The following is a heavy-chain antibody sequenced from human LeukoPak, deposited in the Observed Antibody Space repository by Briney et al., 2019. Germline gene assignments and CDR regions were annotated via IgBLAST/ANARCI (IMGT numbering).Heavy chain of an antibody. J-gene: IGHJ4*02. D-gene: IGHD2-2*02. V-gene: IGHV1-18*01. CDR2: ISAHNGNT. Sequence: ASVKVSCKASSYTFTSYGISWVRQAPGQGLEWMGWISAHNGNTNYAQKLQGRVTMTTDTSTSTAYMELRSLRSDDTAVYYCARAGGVVPAAIFLGYWGQGTLVTVSS. CDR1: SYTFTSYG. CDR3: ARAGGVVPAAIFLGY.